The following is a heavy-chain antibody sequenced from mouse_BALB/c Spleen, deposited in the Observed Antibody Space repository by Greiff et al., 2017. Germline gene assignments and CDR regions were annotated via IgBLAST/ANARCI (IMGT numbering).Heavy chain of an antibody. CDR3: ARKEYGNFPWFAY. D-gene: IGHD2-10*02. J-gene: IGHJ3*01. V-gene: IGHV3-8*02. CDR2: ISYSGST. CDR1: GDSITSGY. Sequence: EVKLMESGPSLVKPSQTLSLTCSVTGDSITSGYWNWIRKFPGNKLEYMGYISYSGSTYYNPSLKSRISITRDTSKNQYYLQLNSVTTEDTATYYCARKEYGNFPWFAYWGQGTLVTVSA.